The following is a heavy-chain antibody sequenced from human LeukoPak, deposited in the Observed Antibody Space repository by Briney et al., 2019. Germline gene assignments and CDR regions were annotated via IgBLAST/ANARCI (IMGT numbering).Heavy chain of an antibody. Sequence: GGSLRLSCVAPGFSFNNYRMTWVRQAPGKGLEWVANIKQDGSEKQYVDSVKGRFAISRDNAKKSLYLQINTLRAEDTAVNYCVRGPHIAATSYWGQGTLVTVSS. CDR3: VRGPHIAATSY. CDR2: IKQDGSEK. V-gene: IGHV3-7*03. J-gene: IGHJ4*02. CDR1: GFSFNNYR. D-gene: IGHD6-25*01.